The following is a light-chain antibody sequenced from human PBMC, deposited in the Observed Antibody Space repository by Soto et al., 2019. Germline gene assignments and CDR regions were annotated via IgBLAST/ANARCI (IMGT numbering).Light chain of an antibody. CDR3: HQYGSSSYT. J-gene: IGKJ2*01. V-gene: IGKV3-15*01. Sequence: EIVMTQSPATLSLSPGQRATLSCRASQSVSSKLAWYQQRPGQAPRLLIYSASTRATGIPARFSGSGSGTEFTLTISSLQSEDFAVYYCHQYGSSSYTFGQGTKLEIK. CDR1: QSVSSK. CDR2: SAS.